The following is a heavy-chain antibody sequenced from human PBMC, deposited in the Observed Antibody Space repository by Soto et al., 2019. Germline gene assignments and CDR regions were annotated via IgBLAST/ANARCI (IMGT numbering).Heavy chain of an antibody. CDR2: IKTRDEGETT. D-gene: IGHD2-15*01. J-gene: IGHJ6*02. CDR3: TTGSVEGF. CDR1: GFSVSNAW. Sequence: EVQLVDSGGGLVKLGGSLRLSCEASGFSVSNAWMNWVRQAPGKGLEWVGRIKTRDEGETTNYAAPVKGRFTISRDDSKNTLYLQMNSLKTEDTAVYYCTTGSVEGFWGQGTTVTVSS. V-gene: IGHV3-15*07.